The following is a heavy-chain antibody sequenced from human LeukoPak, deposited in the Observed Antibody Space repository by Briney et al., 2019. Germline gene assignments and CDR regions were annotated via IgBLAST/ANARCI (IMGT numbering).Heavy chain of an antibody. CDR1: GYTFTSYG. CDR2: ISAYNGNT. Sequence: ASVKVSCKASGYTFTSYGISWVRQAPGQGLEWMGWISAYNGNTNYAQKLQGRVTMTTDTSTSTAYMELRSLRSDDTAVYYCARVEGYCSSTSCYQTVNHYYMDVWGKGTTVTVSS. CDR3: ARVEGYCSSTSCYQTVNHYYMDV. D-gene: IGHD2-2*01. V-gene: IGHV1-18*01. J-gene: IGHJ6*03.